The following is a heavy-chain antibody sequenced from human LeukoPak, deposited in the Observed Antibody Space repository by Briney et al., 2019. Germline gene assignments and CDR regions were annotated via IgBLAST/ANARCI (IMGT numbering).Heavy chain of an antibody. J-gene: IGHJ4*02. D-gene: IGHD4-17*01. CDR2: IKSKTDGGTT. V-gene: IGHV3-15*01. CDR1: GFTFTNAW. CDR3: ATEYYGAYNF. Sequence: GGSLRLSCAASGFTFTNAWMSWVRQAPGKGLEWVGHIKSKTDGGTTDYAAPVKGRFTISRDDSRDTVYLQMDSLKTEDIAVYYCATEYYGAYNFWGQGALVTVSS.